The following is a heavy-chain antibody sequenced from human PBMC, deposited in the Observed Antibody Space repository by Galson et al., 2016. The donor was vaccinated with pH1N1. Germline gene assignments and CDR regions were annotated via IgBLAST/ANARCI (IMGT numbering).Heavy chain of an antibody. V-gene: IGHV1-69*13. CDR2: LIPILGTP. CDR1: GGTFTNYA. D-gene: IGHD5-12*01. J-gene: IGHJ6*02. CDR3: ARGFSGYDRLEYYQNGMDV. Sequence: SVKVSCKASGGTFTNYAINWVRQAPGQGLEWMGGLIPILGTPDYAQTLQGRVTITADENTNTAYMEMSSLRAEDTAVYYCARGFSGYDRLEYYQNGMDVLGQGTTVTVSS.